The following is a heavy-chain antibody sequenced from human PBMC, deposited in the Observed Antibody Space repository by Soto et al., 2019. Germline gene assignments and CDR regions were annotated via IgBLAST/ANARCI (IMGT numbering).Heavy chain of an antibody. CDR1: GGSISSYY. CDR3: ARGTGDGDEFDY. D-gene: IGHD4-17*01. V-gene: IGHV4-59*08. Sequence: SETLSLTCTVSGGSISSYYWSWIRQPPGKGLEWIGYIYYSGSTNYNPSLKSRVTISVDTSKNQFSLKLSSVTAADTAVYYCARGTGDGDEFDYWGQGTLVTVSS. CDR2: IYYSGST. J-gene: IGHJ4*02.